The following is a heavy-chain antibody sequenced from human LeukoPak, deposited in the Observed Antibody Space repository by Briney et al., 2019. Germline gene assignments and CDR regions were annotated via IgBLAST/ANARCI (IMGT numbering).Heavy chain of an antibody. D-gene: IGHD3-9*01. CDR2: INPSGGST. Sequence: GASVKVSRKASGYTFTSYYMHWVRQAPGQGLEWMGIINPSGGSTSYAQKFQGRVTMTRDTSTSTVYMELSSLRSEDTAVYYCARGALRDYDILTGLFDYWGQGTLVTVSS. V-gene: IGHV1-46*01. CDR3: ARGALRDYDILTGLFDY. J-gene: IGHJ4*02. CDR1: GYTFTSYY.